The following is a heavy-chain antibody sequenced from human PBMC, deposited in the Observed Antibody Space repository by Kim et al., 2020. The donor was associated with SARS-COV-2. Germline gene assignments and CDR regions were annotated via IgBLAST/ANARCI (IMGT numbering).Heavy chain of an antibody. D-gene: IGHD4-17*01. Sequence: ASVKVSCKASGYTFTSYYMHWVRQAPGQGLEWMGIINPSGGSTSYAQKFQGRVTMTRDTSTSTVYMELSSLRSEDTAVYYCASPDYGGNSGTFAFDYWGQGTLVTVSS. J-gene: IGHJ4*02. CDR2: INPSGGST. CDR1: GYTFTSYY. V-gene: IGHV1-46*01. CDR3: ASPDYGGNSGTFAFDY.